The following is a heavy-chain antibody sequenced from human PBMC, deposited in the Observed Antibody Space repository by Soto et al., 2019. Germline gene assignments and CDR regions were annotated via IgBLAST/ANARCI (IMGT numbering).Heavy chain of an antibody. CDR1: GFTFDDYG. Sequence: EVQLVESGGGVVRPGGSLRLSCAASGFTFDDYGMSWVRQAPGKGLEWVSGINWNGGSTGYADSVKGRFTISGDNAKNPLYLQMNSLRAEDTALYYCARLYSSGWYGPGRYWGQGTLVTVSS. J-gene: IGHJ4*02. D-gene: IGHD6-19*01. V-gene: IGHV3-20*04. CDR2: INWNGGST. CDR3: ARLYSSGWYGPGRY.